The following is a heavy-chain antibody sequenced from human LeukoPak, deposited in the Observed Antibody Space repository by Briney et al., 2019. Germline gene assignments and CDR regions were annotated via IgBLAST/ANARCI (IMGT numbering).Heavy chain of an antibody. CDR2: IYYTGST. V-gene: IGHV4-39*01. CDR3: ARLHYGGNYGYYYYYMDV. D-gene: IGHD4-23*01. J-gene: IGHJ6*03. CDR1: GGSFSSYY. Sequence: SETLSLTCAVYGGSFSSYYWGWIRQPPGKGLEWIGSIYYTGSTYYNPSLKSRVTISVDTSKNQFSLKLSSVTAADTAMYYCARLHYGGNYGYYYYYMDVWGKGTTVTISS.